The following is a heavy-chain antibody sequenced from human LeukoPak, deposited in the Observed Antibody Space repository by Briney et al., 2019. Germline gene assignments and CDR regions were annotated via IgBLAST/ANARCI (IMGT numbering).Heavy chain of an antibody. CDR1: GFTFSNYW. V-gene: IGHV3-74*01. CDR3: ATRRRPFDY. D-gene: IGHD5-24*01. J-gene: IGHJ4*02. Sequence: GGSLRLSCAASGFTFSNYWMHWVRQAPGKGLVWVSFINPDGSTTNYADSVKGRFTISRDNAKNALYLQMNSLRAEDTAVYYCATRRRPFDYWGQGTLVTVSS. CDR2: INPDGSTT.